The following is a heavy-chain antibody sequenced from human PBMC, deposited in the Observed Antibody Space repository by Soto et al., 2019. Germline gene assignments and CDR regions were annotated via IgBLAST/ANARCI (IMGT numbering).Heavy chain of an antibody. CDR1: GGSVSSGSYY. J-gene: IGHJ6*02. CDR2: IYYSGST. CDR3: ARAYSSSPDYYYYGMDV. V-gene: IGHV4-61*01. Sequence: SETLSLTCTVSGGSVSSGSYYWSWIRQPPGKGLEWIGYIYYSGSTNYNPSLKSRVTISVDTSKNQFSLKLSSVTAADTAVYYCARAYSSSPDYYYYGMDVWGQGTTVTVSS. D-gene: IGHD6-6*01.